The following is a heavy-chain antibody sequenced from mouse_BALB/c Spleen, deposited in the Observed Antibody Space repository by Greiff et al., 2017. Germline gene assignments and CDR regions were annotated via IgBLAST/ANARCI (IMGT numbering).Heavy chain of an antibody. D-gene: IGHD2-1*01. Sequence: EVKLVESGGDLVKPGGSLKLSCAASGFTFSSYGMSWVRQTPDKRLEWVATISSGGSYTYYPDSVKGRFTISRDNAKNTLYLQMSSLKSEDTAMYYCARVYGNYGAMDYWGQGTSVTVS. V-gene: IGHV5-6*01. CDR3: ARVYGNYGAMDY. CDR1: GFTFSSYG. J-gene: IGHJ4*01. CDR2: ISSGGSYT.